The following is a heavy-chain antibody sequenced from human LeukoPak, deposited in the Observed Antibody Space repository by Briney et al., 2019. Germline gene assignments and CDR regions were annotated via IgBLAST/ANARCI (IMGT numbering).Heavy chain of an antibody. J-gene: IGHJ4*02. CDR3: AKVLRDSGWEYFFDY. D-gene: IGHD6-19*01. CDR2: ISASGTGT. Sequence: GGSLRLSCTASGFTFSTYAMTWVRQAPGKGLEWVSGISASGTGTYYADYVKGRFTISRDNSKNTLYLQMNSLRVDDTAVYYCAKVLRDSGWEYFFDYWGQGTLVTVSS. V-gene: IGHV3-23*01. CDR1: GFTFSTYA.